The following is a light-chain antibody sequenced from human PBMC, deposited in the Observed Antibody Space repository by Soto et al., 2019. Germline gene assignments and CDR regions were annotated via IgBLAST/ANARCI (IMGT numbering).Light chain of an antibody. CDR1: SGHSSYI. J-gene: IGLJ3*02. Sequence: QLVLTQSSSASAYLGSSVKLTCTLSSGHSSYIIAWHQQQPGKAPRYLMKLEGSGSYSKGSGVPDRFSGSSSGADRYLTISNLQFEDEADYYCGTWDSNTRVFGGGTKLTVL. CDR2: LEGSGSY. CDR3: GTWDSNTRV. V-gene: IGLV4-60*02.